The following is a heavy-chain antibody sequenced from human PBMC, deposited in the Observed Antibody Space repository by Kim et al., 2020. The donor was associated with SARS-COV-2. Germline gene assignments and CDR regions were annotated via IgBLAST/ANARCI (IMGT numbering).Heavy chain of an antibody. V-gene: IGHV3-15*01. CDR2: IKSKTDGGTT. D-gene: IGHD3-10*01. Sequence: GGSLRLSCAASGFTFSNAWMSWVRQAPGKGLEWVGRIKSKTDGGTTDYAAPVKGRFTISRDDSKNTLYLQMNSLKTEDTAVYYCTTGIIMVRGVIEDYWGQGTLVTVSS. CDR1: GFTFSNAW. J-gene: IGHJ4*02. CDR3: TTGIIMVRGVIEDY.